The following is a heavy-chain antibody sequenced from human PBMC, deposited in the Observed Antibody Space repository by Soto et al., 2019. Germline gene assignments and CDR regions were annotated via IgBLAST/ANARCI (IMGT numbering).Heavy chain of an antibody. CDR1: GFTFDDYA. D-gene: IGHD5-18*01. J-gene: IGHJ4*02. CDR2: ISWNSGSI. CDR3: AKDMGYSYGHPDY. Sequence: GGSLRLPCAASGFTFDDYAMQWVRQAPGKGLEWVSGISWNSGSIGYADSVKGRFTISRDNAKNSLYLQMNSLRAEDTALYYCAKDMGYSYGHPDYWGQGTLVKVSS. V-gene: IGHV3-9*01.